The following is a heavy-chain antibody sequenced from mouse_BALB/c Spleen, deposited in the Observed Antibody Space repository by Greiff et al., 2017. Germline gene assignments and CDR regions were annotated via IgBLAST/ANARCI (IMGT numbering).Heavy chain of an antibody. CDR1: GYTFTSYW. Sequence: QVQLQQSGAELAKPGASVKMSCKASGYTFTSYWMHWVKQRPGQGLEWIGYINPSTGYTECNQKFKDKATLTADKSSSTAYMQLSSLTSEDSAVYYCASYYRYGGYFDVWGAGTTVTVSS. CDR3: ASYYRYGGYFDV. CDR2: INPSTGYT. D-gene: IGHD2-14*01. V-gene: IGHV1-7*01. J-gene: IGHJ1*01.